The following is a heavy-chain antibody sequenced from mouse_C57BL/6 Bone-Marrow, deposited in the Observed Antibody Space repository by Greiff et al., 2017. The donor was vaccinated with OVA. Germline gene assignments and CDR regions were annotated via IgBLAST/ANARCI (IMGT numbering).Heavy chain of an antibody. CDR2: IHPNSGST. D-gene: IGHD1-1*01. J-gene: IGHJ4*01. CDR1: GYTFTSYW. CDR3: ASITPYAMDY. V-gene: IGHV1-64*01. Sequence: QVQLQQPGAALVKPGASVKLSCKASGYTFTSYWMHWVKQRPGQGLEWIGMIHPNSGSTNYNEKFKSKATLTVAKSSSTAYMQLSSLTSEDSAVYYCASITPYAMDYWGQGTSVTVSS.